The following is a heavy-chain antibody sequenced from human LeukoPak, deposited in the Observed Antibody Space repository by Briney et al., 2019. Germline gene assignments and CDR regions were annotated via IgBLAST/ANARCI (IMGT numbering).Heavy chain of an antibody. J-gene: IGHJ4*02. CDR1: GVTFSSYG. CDR3: AKRFLPGGYYFDY. D-gene: IGHD3-9*01. Sequence: GGALRLSCGASGVTFSSYGMHWGPQGPGKGGGGGAVISYDGSNKYYADSVKGRFTISRDISKNTLYLQMNSLRAEDTAVYYCAKRFLPGGYYFDYWGQGTLVTVSS. CDR2: ISYDGSNK. V-gene: IGHV3-30*18.